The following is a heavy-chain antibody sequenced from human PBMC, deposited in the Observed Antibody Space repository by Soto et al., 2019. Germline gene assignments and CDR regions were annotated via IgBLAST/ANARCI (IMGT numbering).Heavy chain of an antibody. V-gene: IGHV3-30*18. CDR3: AKVIRADSTSSNFYYYSGLDV. J-gene: IGHJ6*02. CDR2: ISNTGINK. Sequence: QVQLVESGGGVVQPGRSLRLSCAASGFTFRTYGMHWVRQAPGKGLEWLAVISNTGINKYYADSVKGRFTISRDNSRDTLFLQMNSLRGEDTAIYYCAKVIRADSTSSNFYYYSGLDVWDQGTTVTVSS. CDR1: GFTFRTYG. D-gene: IGHD6-6*01.